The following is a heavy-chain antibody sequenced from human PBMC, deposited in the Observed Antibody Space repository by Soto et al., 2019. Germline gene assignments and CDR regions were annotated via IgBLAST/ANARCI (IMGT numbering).Heavy chain of an antibody. Sequence: GGALRLSCSASGFTFSSYAMTWVRQAPGKGLEWVSAILGSGGHTYYADSVKGRFTISKDNSQNTLYLQLNSLRAEDTAVYYCAKVLPGARLISTTAFDYWGQGTLVTVSS. V-gene: IGHV3-23*01. CDR2: ILGSGGHT. CDR1: GFTFSSYA. J-gene: IGHJ4*02. D-gene: IGHD3-10*01. CDR3: AKVLPGARLISTTAFDY.